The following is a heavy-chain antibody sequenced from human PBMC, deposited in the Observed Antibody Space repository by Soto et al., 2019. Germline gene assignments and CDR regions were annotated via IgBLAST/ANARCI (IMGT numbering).Heavy chain of an antibody. Sequence: EVQLLESGRGLVQPGGSLRLSCAASGFTFSSYAMSWVRQAPGKGLEWVSAISGSGGSTYYADSVKGRFTISRDNSKNTLYLQMNSLRAEDTAVYYCANGAVGYYYYYYMDVWGKGTTVTVSS. V-gene: IGHV3-23*01. J-gene: IGHJ6*03. CDR1: GFTFSSYA. CDR2: ISGSGGST. CDR3: ANGAVGYYYYYYMDV. D-gene: IGHD1-26*01.